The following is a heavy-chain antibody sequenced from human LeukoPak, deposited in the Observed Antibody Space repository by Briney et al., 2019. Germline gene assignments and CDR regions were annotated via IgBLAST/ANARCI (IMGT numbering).Heavy chain of an antibody. CDR3: ATRWVLTGEPY. V-gene: IGHV4-4*02. CDR1: GGSISSTEW. CDR2: IHHSGGT. D-gene: IGHD7-27*01. J-gene: IGHJ4*02. Sequence: SQTLSLTCAVSGGSISSTEWYTWVRQPPGQGLEWIGEIHHSGGTNYNVSLKSRVTISLDKSKNQFSLDLISMTAADTAVYYCATRWVLTGEPYWGQGTLVTVSS.